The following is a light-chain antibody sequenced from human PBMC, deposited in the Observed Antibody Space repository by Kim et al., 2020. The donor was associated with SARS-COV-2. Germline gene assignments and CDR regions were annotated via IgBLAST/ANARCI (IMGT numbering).Light chain of an antibody. Sequence: PGERATLSCRASQSVSRSYLAWYQQKPGQPPSLLISSASNRATGIPDRFSGSGSGTDFTLTIDRLEPEDIAVYYCQHYGSSPPFTFGPGTKLEI. J-gene: IGKJ2*01. CDR1: QSVSRSY. CDR3: QHYGSSPPFT. CDR2: SAS. V-gene: IGKV3-20*01.